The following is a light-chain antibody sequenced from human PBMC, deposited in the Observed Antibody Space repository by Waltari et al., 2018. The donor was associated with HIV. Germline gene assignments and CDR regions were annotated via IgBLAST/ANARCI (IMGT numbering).Light chain of an antibody. Sequence: DIQLSQSPSFVSASVGDEVTITCRASQGISDWVAWYQQHPNRAPKLLIFAATKLHSGVPSRFSGWGYGTNFSLTISRLQPEDFAIYFCQQSNSLPFTFGPGTQVDVK. V-gene: IGKV1-12*01. CDR2: AAT. CDR3: QQSNSLPFT. J-gene: IGKJ3*01. CDR1: QGISDW.